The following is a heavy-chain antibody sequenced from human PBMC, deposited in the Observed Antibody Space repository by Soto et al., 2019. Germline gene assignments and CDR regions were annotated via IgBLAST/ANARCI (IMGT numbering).Heavy chain of an antibody. CDR3: ARDLDSNSSRGWFDP. D-gene: IGHD4-4*01. CDR1: GFTFSSYS. V-gene: IGHV3-21*01. J-gene: IGHJ5*02. CDR2: ISSSSSYI. Sequence: EVQLVESGGGLVKPGGSLRLSCAASGFTFSSYSMNWVRQAPGKGLEWVSSISSSSSYIYYADSVKGRFTISRDNAKNPLYLQMNSLRAEDTAVYYCARDLDSNSSRGWFDPWGQGTLVTVSS.